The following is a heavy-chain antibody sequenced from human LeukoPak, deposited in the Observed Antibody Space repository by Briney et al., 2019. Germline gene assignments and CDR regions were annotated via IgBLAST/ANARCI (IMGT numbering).Heavy chain of an antibody. Sequence: ASVKVAFKASGYTFTSYDFNWVRQATGQGLEWVGWMDPNSGSTSYAQKFQGRVTMTRNTPISTAYMEVSSMRSEDTAVYYCARFTQRSWLQTLRYCYGMDVWGQGTTVTVS. J-gene: IGHJ6*02. CDR2: MDPNSGST. CDR3: ARFTQRSWLQTLRYCYGMDV. CDR1: GYTFTSYD. D-gene: IGHD5-24*01. V-gene: IGHV1-8*01.